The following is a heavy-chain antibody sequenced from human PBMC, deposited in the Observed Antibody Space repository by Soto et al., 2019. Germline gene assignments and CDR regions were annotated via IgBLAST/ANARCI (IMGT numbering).Heavy chain of an antibody. CDR3: AREAV. V-gene: IGHV3-7*05. Sequence: EVQLVGSGGGLVQPGGSLRLSCAASGFTFSGYWMSWVRQAPGKGLEWVANIKQDGSEQFYVDSVKGRFTISRDNAMNSLYLQMNSLRAEDTAVYYCAREAVWGQGTTVTVSS. J-gene: IGHJ6*02. CDR2: IKQDGSEQ. CDR1: GFTFSGYW.